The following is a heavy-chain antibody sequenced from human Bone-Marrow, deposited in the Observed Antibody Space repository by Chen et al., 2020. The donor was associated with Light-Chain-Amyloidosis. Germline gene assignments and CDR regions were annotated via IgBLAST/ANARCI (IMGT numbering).Heavy chain of an antibody. CDR2: NYAGGST. J-gene: IGHJ3*01. CDR3: AFRSRDCFSGCPCYGDAFNV. D-gene: IGHD2-21*02. Sequence: EVQLVETGGGVIQPGGSLRLSCAASGFSVSGNYMTWVRQAPGRGLEWVSLNYAGGSTCYAESVKGRSTISRAISENTLILQMSGLRADDTAVYYCAFRSRDCFSGCPCYGDAFNVWGQGTVVTVSS. V-gene: IGHV3-53*02. CDR1: GFSVSGNY.